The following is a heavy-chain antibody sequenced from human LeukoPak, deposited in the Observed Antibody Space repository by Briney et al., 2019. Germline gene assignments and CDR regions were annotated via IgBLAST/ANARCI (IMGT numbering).Heavy chain of an antibody. CDR3: ATEITCGGNFYDAFDI. Sequence: GGSLSLSCAPSGFPFSLYAMIWVRQAPGKAVEWVSAIRVSGDSTYYADSVKSRFTISRDNSKKTLNLQINSLRAEDTAVYYCATEITCGGNFYDAFDIWGQGTMVTVSS. V-gene: IGHV3-23*01. J-gene: IGHJ3*02. CDR2: IRVSGDST. D-gene: IGHD4-23*01. CDR1: GFPFSLYA.